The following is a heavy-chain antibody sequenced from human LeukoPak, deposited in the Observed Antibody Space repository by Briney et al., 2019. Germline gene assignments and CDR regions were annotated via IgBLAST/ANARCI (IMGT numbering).Heavy chain of an antibody. CDR1: GGSISSYY. CDR3: ARAIIGNFDY. D-gene: IGHD1-26*01. V-gene: IGHV4-59*01. Sequence: SETLSLTCTVSGGSISSYYWSWIRQPPGKGLEWIGYIYYSGSTNYNPSLKSRVTMSVDTSKNQFSLKLSSVTAADTAVYYCARAIIGNFDYWGQGTLVTVSS. J-gene: IGHJ4*02. CDR2: IYYSGST.